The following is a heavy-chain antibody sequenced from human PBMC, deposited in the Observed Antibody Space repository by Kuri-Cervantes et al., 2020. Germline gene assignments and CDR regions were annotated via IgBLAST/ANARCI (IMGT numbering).Heavy chain of an antibody. CDR3: ARDPPMTTVTPYYYYYGMDV. J-gene: IGHJ6*02. D-gene: IGHD4-17*01. V-gene: IGHV1-8*01. CDR1: GYTFTSYD. CDR2: MNPNSGNT. Sequence: ASVKVSCKASGYTFTSYDINWVRQATGQGLEWMGWMNPNSGNTGYAQKFQGRVTMTRNTSISTAYMELSSLRSEDTAVYYRARDPPMTTVTPYYYYYGMDVWGQGTTVTVSS.